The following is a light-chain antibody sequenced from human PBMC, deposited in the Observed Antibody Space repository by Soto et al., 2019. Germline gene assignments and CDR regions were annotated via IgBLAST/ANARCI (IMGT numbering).Light chain of an antibody. Sequence: EIVVTQSPAIPSVSPGERVTLSCRASQNVVTNLAWYQQRLGQAPRLLIYGASARATGVPARFSGSGSGTEFFLTISSLQSEDFAVYYCQHYNNWLGTFGGGTKVEIK. CDR1: QNVVTN. CDR2: GAS. J-gene: IGKJ4*01. CDR3: QHYNNWLGT. V-gene: IGKV3-15*01.